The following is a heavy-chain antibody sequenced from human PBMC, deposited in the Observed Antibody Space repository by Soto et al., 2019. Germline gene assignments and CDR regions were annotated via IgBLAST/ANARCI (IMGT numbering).Heavy chain of an antibody. V-gene: IGHV1-69*12. CDR1: GDTFSSYV. CDR3: ARGGEGISTSWDY. J-gene: IGHJ4*02. D-gene: IGHD2-2*01. Sequence: QVQLVQSEAEVKKPGSSVKVSCKASGDTFSSYVISWVRQAPGQGLEWMGGIIPIFGTANYAQKFQGRVTFTADESTSTAYMELSSLRSEDTAVYYCARGGEGISTSWDYWGQGTLVTVSS. CDR2: IIPIFGTA.